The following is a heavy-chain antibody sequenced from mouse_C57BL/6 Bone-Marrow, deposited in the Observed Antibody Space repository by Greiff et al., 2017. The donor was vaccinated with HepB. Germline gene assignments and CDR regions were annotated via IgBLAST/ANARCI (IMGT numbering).Heavy chain of an antibody. D-gene: IGHD1-1*01. V-gene: IGHV1-69*01. CDR1: GYTFTSYW. Sequence: VQLQQPGAELVMPGASVKLSCKASGYTFTSYWMHWVKQRPGQGLEWIGEIDPSDSYTNYNQKFTGKSTLTVDKSSSTAYMQLSSLTSEDSAVYYCASGGYYYGSSYGYYAMDYWGQGTSVTVSS. CDR2: IDPSDSYT. J-gene: IGHJ4*01. CDR3: ASGGYYYGSSYGYYAMDY.